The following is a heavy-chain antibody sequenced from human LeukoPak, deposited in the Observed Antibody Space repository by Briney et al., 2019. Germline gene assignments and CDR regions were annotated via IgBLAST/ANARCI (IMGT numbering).Heavy chain of an antibody. D-gene: IGHD6-13*01. CDR2: MNPNSGNT. CDR1: GYTFTSYD. V-gene: IGHV1-8*01. Sequence: GASVKVSRKASGYTFTSYDINWVRQATGQGLEWMGWMNPNSGNTGYAQKFQGRVTMTRNTSISTAYMELSSLRSEDTAVYYCARGAAADPNKGFDYWGQGTLVTVSS. CDR3: ARGAAADPNKGFDY. J-gene: IGHJ4*02.